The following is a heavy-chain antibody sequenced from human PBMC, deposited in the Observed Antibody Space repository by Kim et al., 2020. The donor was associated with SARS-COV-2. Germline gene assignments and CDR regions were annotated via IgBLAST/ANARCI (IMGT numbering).Heavy chain of an antibody. V-gene: IGHV3-23*03. D-gene: IGHD1-26*01. CDR1: GFTFSSYA. Sequence: GGSLRLSCAASGFTFSSYAMSWVRQAPGKGLEWVSVIYSGGSSTYYADSVKGRFTISRDNSKNTLYLQMNSLRAEDTAVYYCAKDDPPPLLRAPYYYGMDVWGQGTTVTVSS. CDR3: AKDDPPPLLRAPYYYGMDV. CDR2: IYSGGSST. J-gene: IGHJ6*02.